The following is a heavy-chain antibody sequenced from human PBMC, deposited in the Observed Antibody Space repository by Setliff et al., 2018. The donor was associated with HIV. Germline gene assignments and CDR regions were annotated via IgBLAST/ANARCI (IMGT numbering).Heavy chain of an antibody. V-gene: IGHV4-39*07. D-gene: IGHD3-22*01. Sequence: SETLSLTCSVSGVSINRTDHYWGWIRQSPGKSLEWIGSVSQSGSTYYSPSLKSRVTISVDSSKNQFSLKLSTVTAADTAVYYCARGLAYYSENTDYYYVSAGFDPWGPGTLVTVSS. CDR1: GVSINRTDHY. CDR3: ARGLAYYSENTDYYYVSAGFDP. J-gene: IGHJ5*02. CDR2: VSQSGST.